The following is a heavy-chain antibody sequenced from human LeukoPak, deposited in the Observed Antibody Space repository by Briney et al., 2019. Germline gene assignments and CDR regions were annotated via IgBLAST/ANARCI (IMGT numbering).Heavy chain of an antibody. D-gene: IGHD6-6*01. Sequence: GGSLRLSCAASGFSFGSYSMNWVRQAPGKGLEWISFVGIISDTVYYADSVKGRFTISRDNSKNTLYLQMNSLRAEDTAVYYCAKRVGGGIAARPAALDYWGQGTLVTVSS. CDR3: AKRVGGGIAARPAALDY. CDR1: GFSFGSYS. J-gene: IGHJ4*02. CDR2: VGIISDTV. V-gene: IGHV3-48*01.